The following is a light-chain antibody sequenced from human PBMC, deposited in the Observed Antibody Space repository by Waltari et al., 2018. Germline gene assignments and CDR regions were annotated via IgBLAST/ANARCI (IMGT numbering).Light chain of an antibody. V-gene: IGKV4-1*01. CDR1: VAARANSMNS. J-gene: IGKJ2*01. Sequence: VAARANSMNSPGWDQPTPGERPTLLISWASTRESGVPDRFSGGVSGAEFTLTISSLQAEDVAVYYCQQCYSSPYTFGQGTKLEIK. CDR3: QQCYSSPYT. CDR2: WAS.